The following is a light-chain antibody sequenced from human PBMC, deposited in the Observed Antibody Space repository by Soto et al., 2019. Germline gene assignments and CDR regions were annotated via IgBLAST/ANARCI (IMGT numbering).Light chain of an antibody. V-gene: IGLV2-14*01. Sequence: QSALTQPASVSGSPGQSITISCTGTSSDVGGYNYVSWYQHHPGKAPKLMIYEVSHRPSGVSNRFSASKSGNTASLTIFGLQAEDEADYYCGSYTRSSTLVFGTGTKLTVL. CDR1: SSDVGGYNY. J-gene: IGLJ1*01. CDR2: EVS. CDR3: GSYTRSSTLV.